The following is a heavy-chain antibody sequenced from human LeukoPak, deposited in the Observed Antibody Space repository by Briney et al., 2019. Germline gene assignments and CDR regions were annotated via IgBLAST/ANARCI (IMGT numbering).Heavy chain of an antibody. D-gene: IGHD6-13*01. V-gene: IGHV3-49*04. Sequence: GRSLRLSCTASGFTFGDYAMSWVRQAPGKGLEWVGFIRSKAYGGTTEYAASVKGRFTISRDDSKSIAYLQMNSLKTEDTAVYYCTRDRGRGYSSSWYYFDYWGQGTLVTVSS. J-gene: IGHJ4*02. CDR2: IRSKAYGGTT. CDR1: GFTFGDYA. CDR3: TRDRGRGYSSSWYYFDY.